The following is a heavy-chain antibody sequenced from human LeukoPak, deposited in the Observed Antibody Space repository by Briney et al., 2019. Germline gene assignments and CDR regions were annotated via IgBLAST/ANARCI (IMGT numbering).Heavy chain of an antibody. CDR2: IKQDGSEK. D-gene: IGHD5-12*01. Sequence: GGSLRLSCAASGFTFSSYWMSWVRQAPGKGLEWVANIKQDGSEKYYVDSVKGRFTISRDNAKNSLYLQMNSLRAEDTAVYYCAREEIVATIAAYFDYWGQGTLVTVSS. V-gene: IGHV3-7*01. CDR1: GFTFSSYW. J-gene: IGHJ4*02. CDR3: AREEIVATIAAYFDY.